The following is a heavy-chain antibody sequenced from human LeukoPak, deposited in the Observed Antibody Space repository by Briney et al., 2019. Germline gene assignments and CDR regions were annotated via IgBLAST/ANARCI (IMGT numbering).Heavy chain of an antibody. V-gene: IGHV3-23*01. CDR2: ISGSGSNT. CDR1: GFAFSSYA. J-gene: IGHJ4*02. CDR3: AKDQRGYGRIVDY. D-gene: IGHD3-10*01. Sequence: PGGSLRLSCAASGFAFSSYAMSWVRQAPGKGLEWVSSISGSGSNTYYADSVKGRFTISRENSKNILYLQMNSLRAEDTAIYYCAKDQRGYGRIVDYWGQGTLVTISS.